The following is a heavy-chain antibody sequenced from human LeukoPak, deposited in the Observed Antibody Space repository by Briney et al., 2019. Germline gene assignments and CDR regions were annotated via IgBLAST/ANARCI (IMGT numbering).Heavy chain of an antibody. CDR3: TKDLALYAGPYSGSFYSPIDC. CDR1: GFTFSSYA. V-gene: IGHV3-23*01. D-gene: IGHD1-26*01. CDR2: ISGSGDNT. Sequence: GGSLRLSCAASGFTFSSYAMSWVRQAPGKGLEWVSSISGSGDNTYYADSVKGRFTIPRDNFKNTLYVQMNSLKAEDTAVYYCTKDLALYAGPYSGSFYSPIDCWGQGTLVTVSS. J-gene: IGHJ4*02.